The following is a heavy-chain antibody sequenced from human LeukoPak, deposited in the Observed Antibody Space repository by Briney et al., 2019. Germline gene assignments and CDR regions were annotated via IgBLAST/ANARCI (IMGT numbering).Heavy chain of an antibody. CDR2: ISSSSSTI. V-gene: IGHV3-48*04. Sequence: GGSLRLSCAASGFTFSSYSMNWVRQAPGKGLEWVSYISSSSSTIYYADSVKGRFTISRDNAKNSVYLQMNSLGAEDTAVYYCAKGGFLPAYDYWGQGTLVTVSS. CDR3: AKGGFLPAYDY. CDR1: GFTFSSYS. D-gene: IGHD3-3*01. J-gene: IGHJ4*02.